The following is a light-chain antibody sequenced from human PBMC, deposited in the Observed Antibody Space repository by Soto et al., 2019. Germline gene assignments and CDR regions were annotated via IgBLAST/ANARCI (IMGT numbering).Light chain of an antibody. CDR3: SSYAGSNNVV. CDR2: EVS. V-gene: IGLV2-8*01. J-gene: IGLJ2*01. CDR1: SSDVGGYTF. Sequence: QSVLTQPPSASGSLGQSVTISCTGTSSDVGGYTFVSWYQQHPGKAPKLMIYEVSKRPSGVPDRFSGSKSGNTASLTVSDLQAEDEADYYCSSYAGSNNVVFGGGTKVTVL.